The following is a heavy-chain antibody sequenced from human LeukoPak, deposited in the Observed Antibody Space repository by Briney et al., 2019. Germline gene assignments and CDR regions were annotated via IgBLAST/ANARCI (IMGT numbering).Heavy chain of an antibody. J-gene: IGHJ6*03. Sequence: ASVKVSCKASGYTFTSYDINWVRQAPGQGLEGVGWINPNSGGTKYAQKLQGRVTMTRDTSISTAYMELSRARSDDTAVYYCARERKPGIAVAGAGGRDYYYMDVWGKGTTVAVSS. D-gene: IGHD6-19*01. V-gene: IGHV1-2*02. CDR3: ARERKPGIAVAGAGGRDYYYMDV. CDR1: GYTFTSYD. CDR2: INPNSGGT.